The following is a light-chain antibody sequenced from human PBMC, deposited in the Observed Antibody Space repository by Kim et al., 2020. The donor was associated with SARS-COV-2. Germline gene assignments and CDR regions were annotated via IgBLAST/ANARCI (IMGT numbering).Light chain of an antibody. Sequence: ASVRDGATFSCRASQDIGNSVAWYQHRPGKAPKLLVYGAFRLESGVPSRFSGAVSGTDYSLIISSLQPEDFATYFCQQYYSTPRVSFGGGTKVEI. CDR2: GAF. CDR3: QQYYSTPRVS. V-gene: IGKV1-NL1*01. CDR1: QDIGNS. J-gene: IGKJ4*01.